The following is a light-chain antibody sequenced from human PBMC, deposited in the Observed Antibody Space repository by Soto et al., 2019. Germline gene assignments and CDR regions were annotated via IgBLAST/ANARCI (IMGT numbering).Light chain of an antibody. V-gene: IGKV1-5*03. CDR2: KAS. J-gene: IGKJ1*01. CDR3: QQYSSYS. Sequence: DIQMTQSPSTLSASVGDRVTITCRASQSISSWLAWYQQKPGKAPKLLIYKASSLESGVPSRFSGSGSGTEFTLTITSLQPDDFAPYYCQQYSSYSFGQGTKVEIK. CDR1: QSISSW.